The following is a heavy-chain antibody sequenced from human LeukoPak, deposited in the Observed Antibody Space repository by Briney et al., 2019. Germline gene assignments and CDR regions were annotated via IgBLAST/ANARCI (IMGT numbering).Heavy chain of an antibody. J-gene: IGHJ4*02. D-gene: IGHD5-18*01. CDR2: IYYSGST. V-gene: IGHV4-59*01. CDR1: GGSISSYY. Sequence: SETLSLTCTVSGGSISSYYWSWLRQPPWKGLEGIGYIYYSGSTNYNPSLKSRVTISVDTSKNQFSLKLSSVTAADTAVYYCARDLRGYSYGSDYFDYWGEGTLVTVSS. CDR3: ARDLRGYSYGSDYFDY.